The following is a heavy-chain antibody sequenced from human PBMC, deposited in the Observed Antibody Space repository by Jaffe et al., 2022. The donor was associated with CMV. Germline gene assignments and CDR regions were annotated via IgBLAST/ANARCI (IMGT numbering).Heavy chain of an antibody. V-gene: IGHV3-11*06. J-gene: IGHJ6*03. CDR3: ARAGSGSIYYYYYYMDV. CDR2: ISSSSSYT. CDR1: GFTFSDYY. Sequence: QVQLVESGGGLVKPGGSLRLSCAASGFTFSDYYMSWIRQAPGKGLEWVSYISSSSSYTNYADSVKGRFTISRDNAKNSLYLQMNSLRAEDTAVYYCARAGSGSIYYYYYYMDVWGKGTTVTVSS. D-gene: IGHD3-10*01.